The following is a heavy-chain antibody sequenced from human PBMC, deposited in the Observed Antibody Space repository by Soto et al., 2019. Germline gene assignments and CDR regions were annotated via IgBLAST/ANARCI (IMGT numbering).Heavy chain of an antibody. CDR2: IIPIFGTA. Sequence: SVKVSCKASGGTFSGYAISWVRQAPGQGLEWMGGIIPIFGTANYAQKFQGRVTITADKSTSTAYMELSSLRSEDTAVYYCAREKGYCSGGSCRNWFDPWGQGTLVTVSS. V-gene: IGHV1-69*06. D-gene: IGHD2-15*01. CDR3: AREKGYCSGGSCRNWFDP. J-gene: IGHJ5*02. CDR1: GGTFSGYA.